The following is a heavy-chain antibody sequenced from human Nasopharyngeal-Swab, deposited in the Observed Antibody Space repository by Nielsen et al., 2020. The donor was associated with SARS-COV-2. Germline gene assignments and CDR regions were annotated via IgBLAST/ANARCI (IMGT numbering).Heavy chain of an antibody. D-gene: IGHD2-2*01. Sequence: VRQAPGKGLEWVSVIYSGGSSTYYADSVKGRFTISRDNSKNTLYLQINSLRAEDTAVYYCAKGRSIVVVPAAGDGMDVWGQGTTVTVSS. V-gene: IGHV3-23*03. CDR2: IYSGGSST. CDR3: AKGRSIVVVPAAGDGMDV. J-gene: IGHJ6*02.